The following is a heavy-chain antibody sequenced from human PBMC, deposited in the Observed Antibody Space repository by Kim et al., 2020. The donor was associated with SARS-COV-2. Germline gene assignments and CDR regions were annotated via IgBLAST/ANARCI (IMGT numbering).Heavy chain of an antibody. CDR3: ARTPGPASARRCFDP. CDR1: GFTLSNYW. Sequence: GGSLRLSCAASGFTLSNYWMNWVRQAPGKGLEWVANIKEDGSEKHYADSVKGRFTISRDNARNTLYLQMNSLRAEDTAVYYCARTPGPASARRCFDPWGQGTLVTVSS. J-gene: IGHJ5*02. D-gene: IGHD2-2*01. CDR2: IKEDGSEK. V-gene: IGHV3-7*01.